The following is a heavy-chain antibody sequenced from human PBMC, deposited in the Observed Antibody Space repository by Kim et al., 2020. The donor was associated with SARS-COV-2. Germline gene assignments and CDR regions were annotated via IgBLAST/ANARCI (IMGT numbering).Heavy chain of an antibody. Sequence: GGSLRLSCAASGFTFSSYGMHWVRQAPGKGLEWVAVISYDGSNKYYADSVKGRFTISRDNSKNTLYLQMNSLRAEDTAVYYCAGGYCSSTSCYYYYGMDVWGQGTTVTVSS. J-gene: IGHJ6*02. D-gene: IGHD2-2*03. V-gene: IGHV3-30*03. CDR2: ISYDGSNK. CDR1: GFTFSSYG. CDR3: AGGYCSSTSCYYYYGMDV.